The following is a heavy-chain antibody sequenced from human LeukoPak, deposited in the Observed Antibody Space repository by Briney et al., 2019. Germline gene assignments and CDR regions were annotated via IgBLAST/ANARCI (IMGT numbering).Heavy chain of an antibody. D-gene: IGHD3-22*01. CDR1: GFTVSSNY. CDR3: AKGVRDYYDSSGYPSYYFDY. Sequence: GGSLRLSCAASGFTVSSNYMSWVRQAPGKGLEWVSAISGSGGSTYYADSVKGRFTISRDNSKNTLYLQMNSLRAEDTAVYYCAKGVRDYYDSSGYPSYYFDYWGQGTLVTVSS. V-gene: IGHV3-23*01. J-gene: IGHJ4*02. CDR2: ISGSGGST.